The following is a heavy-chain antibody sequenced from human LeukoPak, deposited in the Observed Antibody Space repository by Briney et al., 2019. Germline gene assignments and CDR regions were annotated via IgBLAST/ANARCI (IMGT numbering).Heavy chain of an antibody. J-gene: IGHJ6*03. CDR1: GYIFTNSY. V-gene: IGHV1-46*01. D-gene: IGHD2-21*02. CDR2: INPSGGST. Sequence: ASVKVSCKASGYIFTNSYMHWVRQAPGQGLEWLGIINPSGGSTTYAQKFQGRVTMTSDMSTNTAYMELSSLISEDTAVYYCTRDPGLTYFYYYMDVWGKGTTVTVSS. CDR3: TRDPGLTYFYYYMDV.